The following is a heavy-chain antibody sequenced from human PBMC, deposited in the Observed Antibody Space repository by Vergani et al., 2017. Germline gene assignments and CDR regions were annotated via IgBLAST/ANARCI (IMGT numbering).Heavy chain of an antibody. J-gene: IGHJ6*02. Sequence: QVQLQESGPGLVKPSQTLSLTCTVSGGSISSGGYYWSWIRQPPGKGLEWIGYIYYSGSTYYNPSLKSRVTISVDTSKNQFSLKLSSVTAADTAVYYCARDCGSGSLYYYYYGMDVWGQGTTVTVSS. V-gene: IGHV4-30-4*01. CDR1: GGSISSGGYY. CDR2: IYYSGST. CDR3: ARDCGSGSLYYYYYGMDV. D-gene: IGHD3-10*01.